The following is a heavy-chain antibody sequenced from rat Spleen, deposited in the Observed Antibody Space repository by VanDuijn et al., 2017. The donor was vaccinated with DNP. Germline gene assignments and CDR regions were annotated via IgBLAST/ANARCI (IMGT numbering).Heavy chain of an antibody. Sequence: EVQLVESGGDLVQPGRSLKLSCAASGFTFRNYDMAWVRQAPTKGLEWVASISYEGSSTYYGDAVKGRFTISRDNAKSTLYLQMNSLRSEDTATYYCARGNYPGINTFDYWGQGVMVTVSS. CDR1: GFTFRNYD. D-gene: IGHD1-4*01. J-gene: IGHJ2*01. CDR2: ISYEGSST. CDR3: ARGNYPGINTFDY. V-gene: IGHV5-22*01.